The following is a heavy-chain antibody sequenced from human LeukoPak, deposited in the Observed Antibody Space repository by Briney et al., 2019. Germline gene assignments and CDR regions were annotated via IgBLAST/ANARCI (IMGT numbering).Heavy chain of an antibody. D-gene: IGHD6-6*01. CDR2: MNPNSGNT. CDR3: ARGGIAARPFYYYYYMDV. J-gene: IGHJ6*03. CDR1: GYTFTSYD. V-gene: IGHV1-8*03. Sequence: ASVKVSCKASGYTFTSYDINWVRQATGQGLEWMGWMNPNSGNTGYAQKFQGRVTITRNTSISTAYMELSSLRSEDTAVYYCARGGIAARPFYYYYYMDVWGKGTTVTVSS.